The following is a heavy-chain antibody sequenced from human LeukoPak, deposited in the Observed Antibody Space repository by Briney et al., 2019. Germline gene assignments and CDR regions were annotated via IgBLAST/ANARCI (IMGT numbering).Heavy chain of an antibody. CDR3: AKDATPRSAIWDYSDL. CDR1: GIAFNIHA. CDR2: IGGGDDT. V-gene: IGHV3-23*01. J-gene: IGHJ4*02. D-gene: IGHD6-25*01. Sequence: AGGSLRLSCAASGIAFNIHAMHWVRQAPGKGLEWVSSIGGGDDTHYADSVKGRFTVSRDDSKDTVYLQMNSLRGEDTAIYYCAKDATPRSAIWDYSDLWGQGALVTVSS.